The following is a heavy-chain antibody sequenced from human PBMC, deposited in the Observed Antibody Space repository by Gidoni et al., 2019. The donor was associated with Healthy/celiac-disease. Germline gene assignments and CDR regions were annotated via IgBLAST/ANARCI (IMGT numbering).Heavy chain of an antibody. V-gene: IGHV6-1*01. J-gene: IGHJ6*02. CDR2: TYYRSKWYN. CDR1: WYLVSRNSSA. D-gene: IGHD6-13*01. CDR3: ARVAAAGTGGGGMDV. Sequence: QVQLQQSVPGLVKPSHTLSLTCPISWYLVSRNSSAWNWIRQSPSRGLEWLGRTYYRSKWYNDYAVSVKSRITIKPDTSKNQFSLQLNSVTPEDTAVYYCARVAAAGTGGGGMDVWGQGTTVTVSS.